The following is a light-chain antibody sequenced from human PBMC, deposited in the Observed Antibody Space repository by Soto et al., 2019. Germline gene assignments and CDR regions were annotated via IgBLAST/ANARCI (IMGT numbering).Light chain of an antibody. CDR3: QQYGSSRGT. V-gene: IGKV3-20*01. J-gene: IGKJ1*01. CDR2: GAS. CDR1: QSVRSSY. Sequence: EIVLTQSPGTLSLFPGERATLSCRASQSVRSSYLAWYQQKPGQAPRLLIYGASSRATGIPDRFSGSGSGTDFTLTISRLEPEDFAVYYCQQYGSSRGTFGQGTTVDIK.